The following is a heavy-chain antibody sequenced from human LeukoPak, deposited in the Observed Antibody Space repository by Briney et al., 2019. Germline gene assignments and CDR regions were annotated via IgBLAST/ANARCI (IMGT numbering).Heavy chain of an antibody. Sequence: NTSETLSLTCTVSGGSISIYYWNWIRQPAGKGLEWIGRIYTSGSTNYNPSLKSRVTMSVDTSKNQFSLKLSSVTAADTAVYYCARTAAAGIWYFDLWGRGTLVTVSS. CDR2: IYTSGST. V-gene: IGHV4-4*07. CDR3: ARTAAAGIWYFDL. CDR1: GGSISIYY. D-gene: IGHD6-13*01. J-gene: IGHJ2*01.